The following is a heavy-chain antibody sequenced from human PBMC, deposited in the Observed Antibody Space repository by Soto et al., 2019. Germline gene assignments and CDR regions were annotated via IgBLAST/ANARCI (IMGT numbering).Heavy chain of an antibody. CDR1: GYTLTELS. J-gene: IGHJ3*02. V-gene: IGHV1-24*01. CDR3: ATRSNYYGASGNWSSSGTAFGI. Sequence: ASVKVSCKVSGYTLTELSMHWVRQAPGKGLEWMGGFDPEDGETIYAQKFQGRVTMTEDTSTDTAYMELSSLRSEDTAVYYCATRSNYYGASGNWSSSGTAFGICRQGTTV. CDR2: FDPEDGET. D-gene: IGHD3-10*01.